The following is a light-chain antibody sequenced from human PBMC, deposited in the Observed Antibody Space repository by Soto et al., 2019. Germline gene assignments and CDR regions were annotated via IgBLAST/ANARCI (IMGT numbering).Light chain of an antibody. CDR1: QGIRND. Sequence: AIQMTQSPSSLTASVRDRVTISCPSSQGIRNDLGWYPQTPGRAPKLLIYSASILQSGVPARFSGSGSGTEFTLTISNLQSEDFAVYHCQQYDKWPRPFGQGTIVDI. CDR3: QQYDKWPRP. J-gene: IGKJ1*01. V-gene: IGKV1-6*01. CDR2: SAS.